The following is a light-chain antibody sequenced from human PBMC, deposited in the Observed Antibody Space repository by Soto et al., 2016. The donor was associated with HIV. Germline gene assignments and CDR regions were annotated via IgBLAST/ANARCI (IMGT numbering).Light chain of an antibody. CDR1: KLGDKY. CDR2: QDS. J-gene: IGLJ2*01. Sequence: SYELTQPPSVSVSPGQTASITCSGDKLGDKYACWYQQKPGRSPVLVIYQDSKRPSGIPERFSGSNSGNTATLTISGTQAMDEADYYCQAWDSSTAMVFGGGTKLTV. CDR3: QAWDSSTAMV. V-gene: IGLV3-1*01.